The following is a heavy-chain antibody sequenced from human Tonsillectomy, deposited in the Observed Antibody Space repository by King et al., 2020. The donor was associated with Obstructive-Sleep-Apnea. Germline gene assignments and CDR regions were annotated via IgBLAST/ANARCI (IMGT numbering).Heavy chain of an antibody. V-gene: IGHV3-7*04. CDR3: ARGSSAAS. J-gene: IGHJ5*02. CDR2: INKVGNEK. CDR1: GFVFSTCW. D-gene: IGHD6-13*01. Sequence: QLVQSGGGLVQPGGSLRLSWVTSGFVFSTCWMTWVRQAPGTGVEWWANINKVGNEKNYLDSAKGRFTISSDNAKNSLDLQMDSLRAEDTAVYYCARGSSAASWGQGTLVTVSS.